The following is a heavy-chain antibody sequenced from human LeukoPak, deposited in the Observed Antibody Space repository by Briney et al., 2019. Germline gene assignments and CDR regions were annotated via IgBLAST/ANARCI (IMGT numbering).Heavy chain of an antibody. CDR1: GFTFSIYW. V-gene: IGHV3-74*01. Sequence: PGGSLRLSCAASGFTFSIYWMHWVRQAPGKGLVGVSRINSDGSSTSYADSVKGRFTVSRDNAKNTLYRQKESLRGDDTAVYYCARDRDYYGSGSYHYWGQGTLVTVSS. J-gene: IGHJ4*02. CDR3: ARDRDYYGSGSYHY. CDR2: INSDGSST. D-gene: IGHD3-10*01.